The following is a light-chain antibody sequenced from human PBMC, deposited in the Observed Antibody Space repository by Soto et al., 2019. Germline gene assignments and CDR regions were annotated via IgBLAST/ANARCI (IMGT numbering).Light chain of an antibody. V-gene: IGKV1-12*01. CDR2: TGS. J-gene: IGKJ4*01. Sequence: DIPMTQSPSSVSASVGDRVSITCRASQGISNWLAWYQQKPGRAPKLLIYTGSSLQSGVPSRFSGTGSGTEFTLTISSLQPEDVATYYCQQANSFPLTFGGGTKVEIK. CDR3: QQANSFPLT. CDR1: QGISNW.